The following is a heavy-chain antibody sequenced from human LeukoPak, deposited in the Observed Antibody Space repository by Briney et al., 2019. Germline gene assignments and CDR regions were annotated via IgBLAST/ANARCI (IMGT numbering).Heavy chain of an antibody. CDR2: INHSGST. CDR1: GGSFSGYY. J-gene: IGHJ2*01. Sequence: PSETLSLTCAVYGGSFSGYYWSWIRQPPGKGLEWIGEINHSGSTNYNPSLKSRVTISVDTSKNQFSLKLSSVTAADTAVYYCARVPHGYWYFDLWGRGTLVTVSS. V-gene: IGHV4-34*01. CDR3: ARVPHGYWYFDL.